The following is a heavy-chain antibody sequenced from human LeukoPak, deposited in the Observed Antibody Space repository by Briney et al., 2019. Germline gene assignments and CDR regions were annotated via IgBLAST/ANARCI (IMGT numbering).Heavy chain of an antibody. J-gene: IGHJ6*03. CDR1: EFSVGSNY. Sequence: GGSLRLSCAASEFSVGSNYVNWVRQAPGKGLEWVSYISSSGSTIYYADSVKGRFTISRDNAKNSLYLQMNSLRAEDTAVYYCARTKSSSWPHYYYYYYMDVWGKGTTVTISS. V-gene: IGHV3-48*03. CDR3: ARTKSSSWPHYYYYYYMDV. D-gene: IGHD6-13*01. CDR2: ISSSGSTI.